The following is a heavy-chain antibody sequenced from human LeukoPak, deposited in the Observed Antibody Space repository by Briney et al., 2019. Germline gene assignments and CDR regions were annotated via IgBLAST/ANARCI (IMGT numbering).Heavy chain of an antibody. CDR2: INPNSGGT. J-gene: IGHJ3*02. D-gene: IGHD2-2*01. CDR1: GYTFTGYY. Sequence: ASVKFSCKASGYTFTGYYMHWVRQAPGQGLEWIGWINPNSGGTNYAQKFQGRVTMTRDTSISTAYMELSRLRSDDTAVYYCARTDCSSTSCYAFDIWGQGTMVTVSS. CDR3: ARTDCSSTSCYAFDI. V-gene: IGHV1-2*02.